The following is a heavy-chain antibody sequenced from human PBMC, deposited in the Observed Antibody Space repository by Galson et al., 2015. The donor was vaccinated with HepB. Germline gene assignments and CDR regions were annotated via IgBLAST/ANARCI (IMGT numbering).Heavy chain of an antibody. D-gene: IGHD2-15*01. CDR2: FDPEDGET. Sequence: SVKVSCKVSGHSLTELPVHWVRQAPGKGLEWMGGFDPEDGETFYAQKFQGRVTMTEDPSTDTAYMELNSLTSEDTAVYYCATDSPRYRGGGSCYVSVPDSFNIWGRGTMVTVSS. V-gene: IGHV1-24*01. J-gene: IGHJ3*02. CDR1: GHSLTELP. CDR3: ATDSPRYRGGGSCYVSVPDSFNI.